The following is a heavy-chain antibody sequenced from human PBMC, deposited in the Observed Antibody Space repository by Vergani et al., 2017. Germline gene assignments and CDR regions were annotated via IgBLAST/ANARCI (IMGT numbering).Heavy chain of an antibody. CDR1: GFTFSSIW. D-gene: IGHD4-17*01. Sequence: EVQLVESGGGLVQPGGSLGLSCEASGFTFSSIWMSWVPQAPGKGLEWVANIKQEGREKYYVDSVKGRFTISRDNAKNSLYLQMNSLRAEDTAVYYCARDYGDYVGYYYGMDVWGQGTTVTVSS. CDR2: IKQEGREK. CDR3: ARDYGDYVGYYYGMDV. V-gene: IGHV3-7*01. J-gene: IGHJ6*02.